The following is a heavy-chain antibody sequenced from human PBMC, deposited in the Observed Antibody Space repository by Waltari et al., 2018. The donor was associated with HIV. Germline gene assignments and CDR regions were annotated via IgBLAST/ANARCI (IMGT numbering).Heavy chain of an antibody. CDR1: GGSISSYY. V-gene: IGHV4-59*01. Sequence: QVQLQESGPGLVKPSETLSLTCTASGGSISSYYWSWIRQPPGKGLEWIGYIYYSGSTNYNPSLKGRVTISVYTSKNQFSLKLGSVTAADTAVYYCAREKGVYCSGGSCQGWFDPWGQGTLVTVSS. D-gene: IGHD2-15*01. CDR2: IYYSGST. CDR3: AREKGVYCSGGSCQGWFDP. J-gene: IGHJ5*02.